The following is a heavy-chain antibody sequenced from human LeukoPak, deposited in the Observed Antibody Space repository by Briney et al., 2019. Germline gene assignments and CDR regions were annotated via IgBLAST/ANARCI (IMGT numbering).Heavy chain of an antibody. CDR2: ISSSGSTI. Sequence: GGSLRLSCAASGFTFSDYYMSWIRQAPGKGLEWVSYISSSGSTIYYADSVKGRFTISRDNSKNTLYLQMNSLRAEDTAVYYCAKDRFPYYYDSSGYYTPDYWGQGTLVTVSS. J-gene: IGHJ4*02. D-gene: IGHD3-22*01. V-gene: IGHV3-11*01. CDR1: GFTFSDYY. CDR3: AKDRFPYYYDSSGYYTPDY.